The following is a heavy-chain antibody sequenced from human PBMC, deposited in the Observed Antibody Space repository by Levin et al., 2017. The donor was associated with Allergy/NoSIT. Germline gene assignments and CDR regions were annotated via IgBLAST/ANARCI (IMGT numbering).Heavy chain of an antibody. CDR2: IKNDGSEN. J-gene: IGHJ4*02. V-gene: IGHV3-7*01. Sequence: GGSLRLSCAASGFTFSSYWMTWVRQAPGKGLDWVANIKNDGSENFYVDSVKGRFTISRDNAANSLYLQMDSLRAEDTAVYYCTSSYPGWRGGKCHNWGQGTLVTVSA. D-gene: IGHD2-15*01. CDR1: GFTFSSYW. CDR3: TSSYPGWRGGKCHN.